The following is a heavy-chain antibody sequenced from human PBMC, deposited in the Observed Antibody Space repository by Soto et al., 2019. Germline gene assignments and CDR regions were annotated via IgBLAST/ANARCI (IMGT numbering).Heavy chain of an antibody. V-gene: IGHV4-30-2*01. CDR1: GGSISSGGYS. D-gene: IGHD5-18*01. J-gene: IGHJ5*02. CDR2: IYHSGST. Sequence: TLSLTCAVSGGSISSGGYSWSWILQPPGKGLEWIGYIYHSGSTYYNPSLKSRVTISVDRSKNQFSLKLSSVTAADTAVYYCARALAMDPFNWFDPWGQGTLVTVSS. CDR3: ARALAMDPFNWFDP.